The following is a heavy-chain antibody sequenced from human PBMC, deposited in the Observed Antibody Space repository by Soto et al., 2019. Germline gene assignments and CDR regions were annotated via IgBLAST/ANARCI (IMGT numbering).Heavy chain of an antibody. J-gene: IGHJ3*02. Sequence: GGSLRLSCAASGFTFSSYGMHWVRQAPGKGLEWVAVIWYDGSNKYYADSVKGRFTISRDNSENTLYLQMNSLRAEDTAVYYCARDIHDYGDPGYAFDIWGQGTMVTVSS. CDR3: ARDIHDYGDPGYAFDI. CDR1: GFTFSSYG. V-gene: IGHV3-33*01. D-gene: IGHD4-17*01. CDR2: IWYDGSNK.